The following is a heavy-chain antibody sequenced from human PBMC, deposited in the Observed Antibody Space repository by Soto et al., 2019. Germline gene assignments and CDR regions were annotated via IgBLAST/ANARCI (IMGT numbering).Heavy chain of an antibody. D-gene: IGHD2-8*02. Sequence: QVQLVQSGAEVKKPGASVKVSGKASGYTFTGYYIHWVRQAPGQGLEWMGWLNPNSGGTNYAQKFPGRGTVTRDTSINTAYMELSRLRSAVTAGYYCARVRDGVLDWGQGTLVTVS. CDR1: GYTFTGYY. V-gene: IGHV1-2*02. CDR2: LNPNSGGT. J-gene: IGHJ4*02. CDR3: ARVRDGVLD.